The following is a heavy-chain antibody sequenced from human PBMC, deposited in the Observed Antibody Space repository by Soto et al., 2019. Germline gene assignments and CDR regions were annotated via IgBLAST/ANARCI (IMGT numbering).Heavy chain of an antibody. Sequence: QLQLQESGPGLVKPSETLSLTCAVSGASISRTGFHWGWIRQPPGQGLEWLGSIYEAGTTFYNSSLKGRGTLSADTSKNHFSLRLSSVTAADTAVYYCARRGSGHTFDYWGQGTLVTVSS. J-gene: IGHJ4*02. V-gene: IGHV4-39*01. CDR3: ARRGSGHTFDY. CDR2: IYEAGTT. CDR1: GASISRTGFH. D-gene: IGHD3-10*01.